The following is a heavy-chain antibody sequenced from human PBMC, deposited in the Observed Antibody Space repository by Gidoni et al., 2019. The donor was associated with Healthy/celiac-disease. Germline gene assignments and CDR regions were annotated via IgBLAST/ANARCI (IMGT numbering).Heavy chain of an antibody. Sequence: EVQLVQAGAEGKKPGESLKSSCKGSGDSFTNYWIGWVRQMPGKGLEWMGIIYPGDSDTRYSPSFQGHVTISADKSISTAYLQWSSLKASDTAMYYCARIIAAAAFDFDYWGQGTLVTVSS. CDR1: GDSFTNYW. CDR2: IYPGDSDT. V-gene: IGHV5-51*03. J-gene: IGHJ4*02. CDR3: ARIIAAAAFDFDY. D-gene: IGHD6-13*01.